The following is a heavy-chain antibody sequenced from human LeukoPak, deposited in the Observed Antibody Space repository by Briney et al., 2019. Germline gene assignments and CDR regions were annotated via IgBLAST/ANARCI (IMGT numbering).Heavy chain of an antibody. CDR2: IKQDGSER. J-gene: IGHJ4*02. V-gene: IGHV3-7*03. CDR1: GFTFSIYW. D-gene: IGHD3-22*01. Sequence: GGTLRLSCAASGFTFSIYWMSWVRQAPGKGLERVANIKQDGSERYYVDSVKGRFTLSRDNAKNSLYLQMNSLRAEDTAVYYCARDRWSYDPQGGFDCWGQGTLVTVSS. CDR3: ARDRWSYDPQGGFDC.